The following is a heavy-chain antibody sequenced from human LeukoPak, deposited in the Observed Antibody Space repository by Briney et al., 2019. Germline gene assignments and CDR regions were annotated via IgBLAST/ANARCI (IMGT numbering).Heavy chain of an antibody. CDR3: ARVIGSRSWYSGSPSLDY. CDR2: IYYSGST. CDR1: GGSISSGDYY. D-gene: IGHD1-26*01. Sequence: PSQTLSLTCTVSGGSISSGDYYWSWIRQPPGKGLEWIGYIYYSGSTYYNPSLKSRVTISVDTSKNQFSLKLSSVTAADTAVYYCARVIGSRSWYSGSPSLDYWGQGTLVTVSS. J-gene: IGHJ4*02. V-gene: IGHV4-30-4*08.